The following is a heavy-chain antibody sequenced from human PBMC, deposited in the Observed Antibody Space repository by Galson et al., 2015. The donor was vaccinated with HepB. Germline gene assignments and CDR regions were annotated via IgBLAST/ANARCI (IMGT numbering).Heavy chain of an antibody. D-gene: IGHD6-13*01. V-gene: IGHV3-73*01. CDR3: TRLGDLSGYSSS. Sequence: SLRLSCAASGFTFSGPAIHWVGQTYGKGLGGVGRFRSKASNYATAYAASLKGRFTISRDDSKNTAYLHMKSLKTEDTAVYYCTRLGDLSGYSSSWGQGTLVTVSS. CDR1: GFTFSGPA. CDR2: FRSKASNYAT. J-gene: IGHJ4*02.